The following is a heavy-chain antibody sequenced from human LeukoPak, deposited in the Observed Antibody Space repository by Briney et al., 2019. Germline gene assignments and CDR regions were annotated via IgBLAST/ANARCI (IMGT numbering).Heavy chain of an antibody. CDR1: GYTFTSYD. J-gene: IGHJ6*03. Sequence: ASVKVSCNASGYTFTSYDINWVRQATGQGLEWMGWMNPNSGNTGYAQKFQGRVTITRNTSISTAYMELSSLRSEDTAVYYCARGGDYDFWSGYYPSRGYYYMDVWGKGTTVTVSS. CDR3: ARGGDYDFWSGYYPSRGYYYMDV. CDR2: MNPNSGNT. V-gene: IGHV1-8*03. D-gene: IGHD3-3*01.